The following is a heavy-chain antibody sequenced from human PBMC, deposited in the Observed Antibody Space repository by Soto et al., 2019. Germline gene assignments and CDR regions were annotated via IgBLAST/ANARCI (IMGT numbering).Heavy chain of an antibody. D-gene: IGHD5-18*01. Sequence: GGSLRLSCVATGFTFNTYGMHWVRQTPGKGLEWLTAISYNGNNKYYADSVKGRFSISRDNAKNTLYLEMNSLRAEDTAVYYCARASIGHPLDTTAMVMGQWDWFDPWGQGTLVTVSS. V-gene: IGHV3-30*03. J-gene: IGHJ5*02. CDR2: ISYNGNNK. CDR1: GFTFNTYG. CDR3: ARASIGHPLDTTAMVMGQWDWFDP.